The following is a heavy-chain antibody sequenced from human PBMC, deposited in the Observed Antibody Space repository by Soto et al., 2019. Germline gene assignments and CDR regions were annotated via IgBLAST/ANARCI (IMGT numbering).Heavy chain of an antibody. V-gene: IGHV1-58*01. D-gene: IGHD1-1*01. Sequence: SVKVSCKASGFTFTSSAVQWVRQARGQRLEWIGWIVVGSGNTNYAQKFQERVTITRDMSTSTAYMELSSLRSEDTAVYYCAADPPGTTSYYYSGMDVWGQRTTGTVSS. J-gene: IGHJ6*02. CDR2: IVVGSGNT. CDR3: AADPPGTTSYYYSGMDV. CDR1: GFTFTSSA.